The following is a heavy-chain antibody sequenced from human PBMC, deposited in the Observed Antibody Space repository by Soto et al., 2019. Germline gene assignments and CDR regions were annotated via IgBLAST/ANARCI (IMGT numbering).Heavy chain of an antibody. J-gene: IGHJ6*02. CDR3: ARDRQYSYGRDPYYYYYGMDV. CDR2: IYYSGST. Sequence: SETLSLTCTVSGGSIISGDYYWSCIRQAPGNGLEWIGYIYYSGSTYYNPSLKSRVTISVDTSKNQFSLKLSSVTAADTAVYYCARDRQYSYGRDPYYYYYGMDVWGQGTTVTVSS. CDR1: GGSIISGDYY. V-gene: IGHV4-30-4*01. D-gene: IGHD5-18*01.